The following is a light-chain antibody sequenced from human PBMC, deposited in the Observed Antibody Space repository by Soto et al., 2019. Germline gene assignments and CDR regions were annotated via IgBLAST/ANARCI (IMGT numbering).Light chain of an antibody. Sequence: QLVLTQSPSASAFLGASVKLTCTLSSGHSNYAIAWHQQQPEKGPRYLMKLNSDGSHNKGDGIPDRFSGSSSGAERYLTISSLQSEDEADYYCQTWGTGIHVVFGGGTKLTVL. CDR3: QTWGTGIHVV. CDR1: SGHSNYA. J-gene: IGLJ2*01. CDR2: LNSDGSH. V-gene: IGLV4-69*01.